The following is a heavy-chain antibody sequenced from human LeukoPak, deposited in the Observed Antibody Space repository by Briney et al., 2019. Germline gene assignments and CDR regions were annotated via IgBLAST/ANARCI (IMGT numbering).Heavy chain of an antibody. Sequence: GGSLRLSCAASGFTFSSYAMSWVRQAPGKGLEWVSSISSSSSYIYYADSVKGRFTISRDNAKNSLYLQMNSLRAEDTAVYYCARGAYYDSSGPTGYWGQGTLVTVSS. CDR1: GFTFSSYA. J-gene: IGHJ4*02. D-gene: IGHD3-22*01. V-gene: IGHV3-21*01. CDR3: ARGAYYDSSGPTGY. CDR2: ISSSSSYI.